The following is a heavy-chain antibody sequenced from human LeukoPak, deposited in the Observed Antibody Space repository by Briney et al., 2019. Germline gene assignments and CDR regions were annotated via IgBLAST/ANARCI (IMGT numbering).Heavy chain of an antibody. D-gene: IGHD3-16*02. CDR1: GGSISSSSYY. V-gene: IGHV4-39*01. J-gene: IGHJ4*02. CDR3: ATHPLLDY. Sequence: PSETLSLTCTVSGGSISSSSYYWGWIRQPPGKGLEWIGEINHSGSTNYNPSLKSRVSISVDPSKSQFSLKLTSVTAADTAVYYCATHPLLDYWGQGSLVTVSS. CDR2: INHSGST.